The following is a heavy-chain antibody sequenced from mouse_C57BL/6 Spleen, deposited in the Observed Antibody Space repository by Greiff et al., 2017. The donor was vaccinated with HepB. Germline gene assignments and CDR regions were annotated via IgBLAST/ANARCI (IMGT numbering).Heavy chain of an antibody. Sequence: VQLQQPGAELVMPGASVKLSCKASGYTFTSYWMHWVKQRPGQGLEWIGEIDSSDSYTNYNQKFKGKSTLSVDKSSSTAYMQLSSLTSEDSAVYYCARSASYYGNYDFAYWGQGTLVTVSA. CDR2: IDSSDSYT. V-gene: IGHV1-69*01. J-gene: IGHJ3*01. D-gene: IGHD2-10*01. CDR3: ARSASYYGNYDFAY. CDR1: GYTFTSYW.